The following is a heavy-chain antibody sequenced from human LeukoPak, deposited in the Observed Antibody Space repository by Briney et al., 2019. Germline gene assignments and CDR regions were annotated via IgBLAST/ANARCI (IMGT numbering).Heavy chain of an antibody. CDR1: GSTFTHYY. CDR3: ARNPMTTVTQRDYYYYMDV. D-gene: IGHD4-17*01. J-gene: IGHJ6*03. Sequence: ASVKVSCKASGSTFTHYYMHWGRQAPGQGLEWRGWINPNSGGTNYAQKLQGRVTMTTDTSTSTAYMELRSLRSDDTAVYYCARNPMTTVTQRDYYYYMDVWGKGTTVTVSS. CDR2: INPNSGGT. V-gene: IGHV1-2*02.